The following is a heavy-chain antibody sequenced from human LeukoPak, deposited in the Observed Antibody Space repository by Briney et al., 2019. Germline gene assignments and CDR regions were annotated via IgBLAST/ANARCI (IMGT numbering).Heavy chain of an antibody. CDR2: IDSDTYGNTI. CDR1: GFTLSSYS. CDR3: AGGTGFIIKD. J-gene: IGHJ4*02. V-gene: IGHV3-48*01. D-gene: IGHD3-9*01. Sequence: GGSLRLSCAASGFTLSSYSMNWVRQAPGKGLEWISYIDSDTYGNTIYYPHTVKGRFTISRDNAKNSLYLQMNNLRVEDTAMYYCAGGTGFIIKDWGQGTLVAVSS.